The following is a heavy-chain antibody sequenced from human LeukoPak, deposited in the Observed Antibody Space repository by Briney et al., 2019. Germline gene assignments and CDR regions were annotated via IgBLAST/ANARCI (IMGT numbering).Heavy chain of an antibody. D-gene: IGHD6-13*01. Sequence: GGSLRLSCAASGFTFSSYWVHWVRQAPGKGLEWVSYISSSGSTIYYADSVKGRFTISRDNAKNSLYLQMNSLRAEDTAVYYCASQLGDASDIWGQGTMVTVSS. CDR1: GFTFSSYW. J-gene: IGHJ3*02. V-gene: IGHV3-48*04. CDR3: ASQLGDASDI. CDR2: ISSSGSTI.